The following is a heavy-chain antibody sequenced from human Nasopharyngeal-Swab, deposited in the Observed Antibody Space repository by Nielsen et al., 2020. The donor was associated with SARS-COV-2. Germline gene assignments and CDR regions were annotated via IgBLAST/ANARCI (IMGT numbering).Heavy chain of an antibody. V-gene: IGHV1-2*04. CDR1: GYTFTGYY. CDR2: INPNSGGT. Sequence: ASVKVSCKASGYTFTGYYMHWVRQAPGQGLEWMGWINPNSGGTNYAQKFQGWVTMTRDTSISTAYMELSRLRSDDTAVYYCARGGYSSGWPDRYGMDVWGQGITVTVSS. CDR3: ARGGYSSGWPDRYGMDV. J-gene: IGHJ6*02. D-gene: IGHD6-19*01.